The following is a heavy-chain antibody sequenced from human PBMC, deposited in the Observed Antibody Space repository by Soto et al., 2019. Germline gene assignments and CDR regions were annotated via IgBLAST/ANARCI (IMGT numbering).Heavy chain of an antibody. CDR3: AKGTPSGSYYWPY. CDR1: GFTFSSYA. V-gene: IGHV3-23*01. D-gene: IGHD1-26*01. CDR2: ISGSGGST. Sequence: GGPLRLSCAASGFTFSSYAMNWVRQAPGKGLEWVSAISGSGGSTYYADSVKGRFTISRDNSKNTLYLQMNSLRAEDTAVYYCAKGTPSGSYYWPYWGQGTLVTVSS. J-gene: IGHJ4*02.